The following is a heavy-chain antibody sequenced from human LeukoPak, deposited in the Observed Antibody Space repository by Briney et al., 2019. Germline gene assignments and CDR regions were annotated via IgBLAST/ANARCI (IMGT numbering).Heavy chain of an antibody. Sequence: GKSLRLSCAASGFTFSNSPMHWVRQAPGKGLEWVAIISYGGSDKYYADSVKGRFIISRDNSKNTLFLQMNSLRVEDTAVYYCARDRSTGLDYWSQGTLVTVSS. D-gene: IGHD2-2*01. CDR2: ISYGGSDK. CDR1: GFTFSNSP. CDR3: ARDRSTGLDY. J-gene: IGHJ4*02. V-gene: IGHV3-30*04.